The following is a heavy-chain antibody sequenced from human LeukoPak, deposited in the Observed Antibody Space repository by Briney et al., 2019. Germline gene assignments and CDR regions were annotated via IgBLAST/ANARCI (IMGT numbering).Heavy chain of an antibody. CDR3: ASPKLGYCSSTSCYVRDY. Sequence: SESLSLTCADYGGSFSGYYWSWIRQPPGKGLEWIGEINHSGSTNYNPSLKSRVTISVDTSKNQFSLKLSSVTAADTAVYYCASPKLGYCSSTSCYVRDYWGQGTLVTVSS. CDR2: INHSGST. V-gene: IGHV4-34*01. D-gene: IGHD2-2*01. CDR1: GGSFSGYY. J-gene: IGHJ4*02.